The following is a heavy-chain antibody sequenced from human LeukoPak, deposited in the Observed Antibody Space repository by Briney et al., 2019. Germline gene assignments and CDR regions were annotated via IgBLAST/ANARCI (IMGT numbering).Heavy chain of an antibody. Sequence: PSETLSLTCAVSGGSFSGYYWSWIRQPPGKGLEWIGEINHSGSTNYNPSLKSRVTISVDTSKNQSSLKLSSVTAADTAVYCCARRIAAAESSYFDYWGQGTLVTVSS. CDR1: GGSFSGYY. CDR2: INHSGST. V-gene: IGHV4-34*01. CDR3: ARRIAAAESSYFDY. J-gene: IGHJ4*02. D-gene: IGHD6-13*01.